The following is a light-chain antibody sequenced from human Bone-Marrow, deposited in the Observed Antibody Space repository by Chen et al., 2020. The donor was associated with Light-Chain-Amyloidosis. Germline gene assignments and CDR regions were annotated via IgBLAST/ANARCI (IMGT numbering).Light chain of an antibody. J-gene: IGLJ3*02. CDR2: TNN. CDR3: AAWEDSLKAWV. V-gene: IGLV1-44*01. Sequence: QSVLTQPPSASGTPGQRVTISCSGSSPNIGTNTVNWYQQLPGTAPKLLIYTNNQRPSGGADRFAGSKSGTSAYRAIGGGQSEDEADYYCAAWEDSLKAWVFGGGTKLTVL. CDR1: SPNIGTNT.